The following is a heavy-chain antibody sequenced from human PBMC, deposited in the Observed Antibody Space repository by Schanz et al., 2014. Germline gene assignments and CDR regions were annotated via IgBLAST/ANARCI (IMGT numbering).Heavy chain of an antibody. CDR1: TFTFSSDW. D-gene: IGHD3-10*01. CDR3: AKDGPGGSGSYSADGDMDV. V-gene: IGHV3-48*01. CDR2: VSRSTPDI. J-gene: IGHJ6*02. Sequence: EVQLAESGGGLVQPGGSLRLSCAASTFTFSSDWMSWVRQAPGKGLEWVSYVSRSTPDIYYADSVKGRFTMSRDNAKSSLFLQLNSLRADDSAVYYCAKDGPGGSGSYSADGDMDVWGQGTTVTVSS.